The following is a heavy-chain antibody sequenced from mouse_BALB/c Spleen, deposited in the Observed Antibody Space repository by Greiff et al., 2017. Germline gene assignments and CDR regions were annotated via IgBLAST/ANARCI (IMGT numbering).Heavy chain of an antibody. D-gene: IGHD3-3*01. V-gene: IGHV1-4*01. J-gene: IGHJ4*01. CDR3: ARPSPLGAMDY. CDR1: GYTFTSYT. Sequence: QVQLKQSGAELARPGASVKMSCKASGYTFTSYTMHWVKQRPGQGLEWIGYINPSSGYTNYNQKFKDKATLTADKSSSTAYMQLSSLTSEDSAVYYCARPSPLGAMDYWGQGTSVTVSS. CDR2: INPSSGYT.